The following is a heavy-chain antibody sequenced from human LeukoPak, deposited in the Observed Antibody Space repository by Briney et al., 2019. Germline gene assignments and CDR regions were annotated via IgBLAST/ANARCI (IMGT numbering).Heavy chain of an antibody. CDR3: ATTTTGYSSGRYPGWTVDY. Sequence: PGGSLRLSCAASGFTFSSYAVSWVRQAPGKGLEWVSAISGSGGGTYYADSVKGRFTISRDNSKNTLYLQMNSLSTEDTAVYYCATTTTGYSSGRYPGWTVDYWGQGTLVNVSS. V-gene: IGHV3-23*01. CDR1: GFTFSSYA. CDR2: ISGSGGGT. D-gene: IGHD6-19*01. J-gene: IGHJ4*02.